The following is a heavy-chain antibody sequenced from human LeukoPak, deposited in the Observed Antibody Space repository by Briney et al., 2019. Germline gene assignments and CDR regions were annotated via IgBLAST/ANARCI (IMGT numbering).Heavy chain of an antibody. CDR3: ASGAGYYDSSEMDI. V-gene: IGHV6-1*01. Sequence: SQTLSLTCAISGDSVSSNSAAWNWIRRSPSRGLEWLGRTYYRSKWYNDYAVSVKSRITINPDTSKNQFSLQLNSVTPEDTAVYYCASGAGYYDSSEMDIWGQGTMVTVSS. D-gene: IGHD3-22*01. CDR1: GDSVSSNSAA. CDR2: TYYRSKWYN. J-gene: IGHJ3*02.